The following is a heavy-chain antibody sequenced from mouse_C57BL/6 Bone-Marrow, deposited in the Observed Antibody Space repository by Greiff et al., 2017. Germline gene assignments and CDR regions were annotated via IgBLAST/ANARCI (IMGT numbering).Heavy chain of an antibody. J-gene: IGHJ1*03. V-gene: IGHV1-69*01. D-gene: IGHD1-3*01. CDR3: AKEKSSPLEWYFDV. CDR2: IAPSDSYT. CDR1: GYTFTSYW. Sequence: QVQLQQPGAELVMPGASVKLSCKASGYTFTSYWMHWVKQRPGQGLEWIGEIAPSDSYTNYNKKFKGKSTLTVDKSSSTAYMQLSSLTSEDSAVXYCAKEKSSPLEWYFDVWGTGTTVTVSS.